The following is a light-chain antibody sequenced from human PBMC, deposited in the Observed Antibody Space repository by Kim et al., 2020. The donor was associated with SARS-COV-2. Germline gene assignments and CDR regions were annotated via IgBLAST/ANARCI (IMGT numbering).Light chain of an antibody. Sequence: SSELTQDPAVSVALGQTVSFTCQGDSLRTYYAGWYQQKPGQAPVLVIYGKNNRPSGIPDRFSGSSSGDTASLTITGAQAEDEADYYCNSRDSSGNLYVFGTVTKVTVL. V-gene: IGLV3-19*01. CDR1: SLRTYY. CDR3: NSRDSSGNLYV. J-gene: IGLJ1*01. CDR2: GKN.